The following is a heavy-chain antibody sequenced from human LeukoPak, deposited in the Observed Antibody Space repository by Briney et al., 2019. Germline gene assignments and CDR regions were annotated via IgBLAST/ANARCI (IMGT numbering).Heavy chain of an antibody. V-gene: IGHV3-48*04. CDR2: ISGSSTTI. Sequence: GGSLRLSCAASAFTFSSSSMSWVRQAPGKGLEWLSYISGSSTTIVYADSVKGRFTISRDNAKNSLYLQMNSLSAEDTAVYYCARDRYDSSGYDWFDPWGQGTLVTVSS. CDR3: ARDRYDSSGYDWFDP. CDR1: AFTFSSSS. J-gene: IGHJ5*02. D-gene: IGHD3-22*01.